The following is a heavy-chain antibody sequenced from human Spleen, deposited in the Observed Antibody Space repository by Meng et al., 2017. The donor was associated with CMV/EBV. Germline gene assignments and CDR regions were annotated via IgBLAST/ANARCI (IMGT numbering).Heavy chain of an antibody. CDR1: GGSFSGYY. V-gene: IGHV4-34*01. CDR3: ARYSSSSFVLDIFDY. CDR2: INHSGST. Sequence: YGGSFSGYYWSWIRQPPGKGLEWIGEINHSGSTNYNPSLKSRVTISADTSKNQFSLKLSSVTAADTAVYYCARYSSSSFVLDIFDYWGQGTLVTVSS. J-gene: IGHJ4*02. D-gene: IGHD6-6*01.